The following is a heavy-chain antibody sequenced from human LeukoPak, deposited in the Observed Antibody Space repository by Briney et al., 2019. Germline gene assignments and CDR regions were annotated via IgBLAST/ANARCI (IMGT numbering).Heavy chain of an antibody. D-gene: IGHD3-10*01. Sequence: SETLSLTCAVYGGSFSGYYWSWIRQPPGKGLEWIGEINHSGSTNYNPSLKSRVTISVDTSKNQFSLKLSSVTAADTAVYYCARVGMVRGVISWSIYYYYMDVWGKGTTVTVSS. J-gene: IGHJ6*03. CDR2: INHSGST. V-gene: IGHV4-34*01. CDR1: GGSFSGYY. CDR3: ARVGMVRGVISWSIYYYYMDV.